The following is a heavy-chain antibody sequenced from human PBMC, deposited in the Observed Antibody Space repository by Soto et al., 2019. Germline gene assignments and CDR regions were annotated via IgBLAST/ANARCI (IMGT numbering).Heavy chain of an antibody. CDR2: IWYDGSNK. V-gene: IGHV3-33*01. CDR3: ARDAGWFDP. J-gene: IGHJ5*02. CDR1: GFTFSSYG. Sequence: QVQLVESGGGVVQPGRSLRLSCAASGFTFSSYGMHWVRQAPGKGLGWVAVIWYDGSNKYYADSVKGRFTISRDNSKNTLYLQMNSLRAEDTAVYYCARDAGWFDPWGQGTLVTVSS.